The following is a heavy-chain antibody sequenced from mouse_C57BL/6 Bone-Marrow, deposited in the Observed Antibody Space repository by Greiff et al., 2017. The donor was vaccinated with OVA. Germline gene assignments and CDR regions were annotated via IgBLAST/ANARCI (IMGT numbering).Heavy chain of an antibody. CDR2: ISDGGSYT. Sequence: EVKLMESGGGLVKPGGSLKLSCAASGFTFSSYAMSWVRQTPEKRLEWVATISDGGSYTYYPDNVKGRFTISRDNAKNNLYLQMSHLKSEDTAMYYCARPRYFDVWGTGTTVTVSS. V-gene: IGHV5-4*03. CDR3: ARPRYFDV. CDR1: GFTFSSYA. J-gene: IGHJ1*03.